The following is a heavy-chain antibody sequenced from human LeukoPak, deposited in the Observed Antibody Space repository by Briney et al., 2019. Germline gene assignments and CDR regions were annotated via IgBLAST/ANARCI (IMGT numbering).Heavy chain of an antibody. D-gene: IGHD3-9*01. Sequence: KSGGSLRLSCAASGFTFSNAWMNWVRQAPGKGLEWVGRIKSKTDGGTTDYAAPVKGRFTISRDDSKNTLYLQMNSLKTEDTAVYYCTTDLPYYDILTGCYRDYWGQGTLVTVSS. J-gene: IGHJ4*02. CDR3: TTDLPYYDILTGCYRDY. CDR2: IKSKTDGGTT. CDR1: GFTFSNAW. V-gene: IGHV3-15*07.